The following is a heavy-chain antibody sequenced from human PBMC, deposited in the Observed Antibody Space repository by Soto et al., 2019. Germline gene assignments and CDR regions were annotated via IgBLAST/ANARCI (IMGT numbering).Heavy chain of an antibody. CDR2: IYYSGST. D-gene: IGHD3-10*01. J-gene: IGHJ4*02. CDR1: YGSINSGAYY. Sequence: SETLSLTCSVSYGSINSGAYYWSWIRQRPGKGLEWIGNIYYSGSTYYNPSLKSRVTISVDTSKNQFSLKLNSVTAADTALFYCARARGSYYNFDDWGQGTLGTVS. CDR3: ARARGSYYNFDD. V-gene: IGHV4-31*03.